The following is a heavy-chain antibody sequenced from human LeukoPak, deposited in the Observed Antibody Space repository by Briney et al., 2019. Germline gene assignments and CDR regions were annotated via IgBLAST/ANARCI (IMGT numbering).Heavy chain of an antibody. Sequence: SETLSLTCTVSGGSISSSSYYWGWIRQPPGKGLEWIGSIHYSGSTYYNPSLKSRVTISVDTSKNQFSLKLSSVTAADTAVYYCARGRSSWKSYFDYWGQGTLVTDSS. V-gene: IGHV4-39*07. CDR1: GGSISSSSYY. J-gene: IGHJ4*02. CDR3: ARGRSSWKSYFDY. D-gene: IGHD6-13*01. CDR2: IHYSGST.